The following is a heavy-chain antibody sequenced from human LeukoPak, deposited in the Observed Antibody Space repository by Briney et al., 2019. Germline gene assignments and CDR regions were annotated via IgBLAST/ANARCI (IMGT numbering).Heavy chain of an antibody. D-gene: IGHD2-8*01. V-gene: IGHV3-7*05. CDR1: GFSFSSYW. CDR3: ARNGPREGWFDP. Sequence: GGSLRLSCAASGFSFSSYWMSWVRQAPGKGLEWVANIKRDGSEKYYVDSVKGRFTISRDNAKNSLYLQMNSLRAEDTAMYYCARNGPREGWFDPWGQGTLVTVSS. J-gene: IGHJ5*02. CDR2: IKRDGSEK.